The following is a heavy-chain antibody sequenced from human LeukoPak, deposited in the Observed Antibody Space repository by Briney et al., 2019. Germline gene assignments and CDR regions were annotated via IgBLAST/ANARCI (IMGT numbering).Heavy chain of an antibody. V-gene: IGHV3-23*01. D-gene: IGHD4-17*01. J-gene: IGHJ2*01. Sequence: PGGSLRLSCAASGFTFSSYDMSWVRQAPGKGLEWVSGLSGSGGKTYYTDSVKGRFTISRDNSKNTLYLQMDSLRAEDTAVYYCAKDNSISLTYGDYVSYNFDLWGRGTLVTVSS. CDR3: AKDNSISLTYGDYVSYNFDL. CDR1: GFTFSSYD. CDR2: LSGSGGKT.